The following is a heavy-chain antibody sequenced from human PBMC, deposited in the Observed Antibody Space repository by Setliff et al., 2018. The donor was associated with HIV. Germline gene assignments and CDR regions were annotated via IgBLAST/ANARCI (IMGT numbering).Heavy chain of an antibody. CDR1: GGSISSSSYY. CDR3: ARRGKTENSYVLNWFDP. D-gene: IGHD5-18*01. V-gene: IGHV4-39*07. Sequence: SETLSLTCTVSGGSISSSSYYWGWIRQPPGKGLEWIVSIPYSGSTYYNPSLRSRVTISLDTSKTQFSLSLTSVTAADTAMYYCARRGKTENSYVLNWFDPWGQGILVTVSS. J-gene: IGHJ5*02. CDR2: IPYSGST.